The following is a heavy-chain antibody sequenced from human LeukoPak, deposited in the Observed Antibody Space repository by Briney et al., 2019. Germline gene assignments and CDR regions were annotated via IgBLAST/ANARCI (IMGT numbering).Heavy chain of an antibody. CDR2: ISPGNGGT. CDR1: GYTFSHNH. CDR3: ARELGRNAFDV. Sequence: ASVKVSCKASGYTFSHNHMYWIRQAPGQGLECMGWISPGNGGTNYAQKFQGRITMTGDTSISTGYMELSSLTSDDTAIYFCARELGRNAFDVWGQGTLVTVSS. D-gene: IGHD3-10*01. J-gene: IGHJ3*01. V-gene: IGHV1-2*02.